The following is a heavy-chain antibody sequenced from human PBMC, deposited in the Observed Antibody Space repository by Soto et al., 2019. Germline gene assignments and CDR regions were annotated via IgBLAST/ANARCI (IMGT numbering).Heavy chain of an antibody. CDR2: IYYSGST. D-gene: IGHD1-26*01. V-gene: IGHV4-59*01. J-gene: IGHJ5*02. CDR1: GGSISSYY. Sequence: QVQLQESGPGLVKPSETLSLTCTVSGGSISSYYWSWIRQPPGKGLEWIGYIYYSGSTNYNPSLKSRVTISVDTSKNQFSLKLSSVTAADTAVYYCARAHGAGARGCWFDPWGQGTLVTVSS. CDR3: ARAHGAGARGCWFDP.